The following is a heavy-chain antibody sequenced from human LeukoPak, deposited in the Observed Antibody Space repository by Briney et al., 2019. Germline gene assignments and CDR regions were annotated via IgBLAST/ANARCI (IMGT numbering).Heavy chain of an antibody. D-gene: IGHD2-2*01. CDR2: ISSSGSTI. CDR3: ARDPRGGSTSTYFDY. Sequence: PGGSQRLSCAASGFTFSSYEMNWVRQAPGKGLEWVSYISSSGSTIYYADSVKGRFTISRDNAKNSLYLQMNSLRAEDTAVYYCARDPRGGSTSTYFDYWGQGTLVTVSS. V-gene: IGHV3-48*03. CDR1: GFTFSSYE. J-gene: IGHJ4*02.